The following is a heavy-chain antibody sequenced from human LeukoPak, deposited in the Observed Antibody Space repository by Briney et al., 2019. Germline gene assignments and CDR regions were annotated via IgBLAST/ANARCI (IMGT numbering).Heavy chain of an antibody. Sequence: GGSLRLSCAASGFALSNYWLHWVRQAPGKGLEWVARINTHGSSTNYAGSVKGRFTISRDNAKNTLYLQMTSLSAEDTAVYYALAGYYYYYMDVWGKGTTVTVSS. CDR1: GFALSNYW. CDR2: INTHGSST. D-gene: IGHD3-16*01. CDR3: LAGYYYYYMDV. V-gene: IGHV3-74*01. J-gene: IGHJ6*03.